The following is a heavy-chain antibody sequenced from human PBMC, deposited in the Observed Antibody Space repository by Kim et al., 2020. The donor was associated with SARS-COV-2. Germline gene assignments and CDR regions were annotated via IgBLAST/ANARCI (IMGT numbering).Heavy chain of an antibody. V-gene: IGHV3-23*01. CDR1: GFTFSSYG. Sequence: GGSLRLSCAASGFTFSSYGMTWVRQAHGEGLEWFSTVGSGGGDTYYADSVKGRFIISRDNSTDTLYLQISSLTGDDTATYYCAKGGGGYLDYWGQGILVT. CDR3: AKGGGGYLDY. D-gene: IGHD3-10*01. CDR2: VGSGGGDT. J-gene: IGHJ4*02.